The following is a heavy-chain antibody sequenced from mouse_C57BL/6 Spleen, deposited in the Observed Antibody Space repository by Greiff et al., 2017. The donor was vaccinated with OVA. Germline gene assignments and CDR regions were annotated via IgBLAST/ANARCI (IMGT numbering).Heavy chain of an antibody. V-gene: IGHV1-7*01. D-gene: IGHD1-1*01. CDR3: ASGTATVVATRYWYFDV. CDR2: INPSSGYI. CDR1: GSTFTSYW. Sequence: VQLQQSGAELAKPGASVKLSCKASGSTFTSYWMHWAKQRPGQGLEWIGYINPSSGYINYNQKSKDKATLTADKSSSTAYMQLSSLTYADSTVYDGASGTATVVATRYWYFDVWGKGTTVTVSS. J-gene: IGHJ1*03.